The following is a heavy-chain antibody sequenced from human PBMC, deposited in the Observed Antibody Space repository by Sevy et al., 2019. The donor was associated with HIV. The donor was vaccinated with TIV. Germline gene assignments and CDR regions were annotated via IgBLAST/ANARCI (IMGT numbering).Heavy chain of an antibody. CDR3: AINSDYGMDA. D-gene: IGHD4-4*01. J-gene: IGHJ6*02. CDR1: GFTFSSFG. CDR2: INQNGTEI. Sequence: GGSLRLSCAASGFTFSSFGMNWVRQAPGKGLEWAANINQNGTEIYSVDSVKGRFTFSRDNTKNSVYLQMNSLRAEDTAISYCAINSDYGMDAWGQGTTVTVSS. V-gene: IGHV3-7*01.